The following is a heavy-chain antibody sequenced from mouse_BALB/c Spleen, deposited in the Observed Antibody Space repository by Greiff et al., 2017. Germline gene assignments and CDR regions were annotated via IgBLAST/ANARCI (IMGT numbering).Heavy chain of an antibody. Sequence: VQLQQSGAELVKPGASVKLSCTASGFNIKDTYMHWVKQRPEQGLEWIGRIDPANGNTKYDPKFQGKATITADTSSNTAYLQLSSLTSEDTAFYYCARGYYRYDGWYFDVWGAGTTVTVSS. CDR2: IDPANGNT. V-gene: IGHV14-3*02. J-gene: IGHJ1*01. CDR3: ARGYYRYDGWYFDV. D-gene: IGHD2-14*01. CDR1: GFNIKDTY.